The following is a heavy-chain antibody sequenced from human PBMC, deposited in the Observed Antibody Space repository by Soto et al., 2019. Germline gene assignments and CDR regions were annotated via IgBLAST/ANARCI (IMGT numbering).Heavy chain of an antibody. CDR3: ARDLTTSSTDGPLDP. D-gene: IGHD1-1*01. CDR1: GGSMSRYY. CDR2: IHYTGST. J-gene: IGHJ5*02. Sequence: SETLSLTCTVSGGSMSRYYWTWIRQPPGKGLEWIGNIHYTGSTNYNPSLKSRVTILLGTSTSQFSLKVSSVTAADTAVYYCARDLTTSSTDGPLDPWGHGTLVTVYS. V-gene: IGHV4-59*01.